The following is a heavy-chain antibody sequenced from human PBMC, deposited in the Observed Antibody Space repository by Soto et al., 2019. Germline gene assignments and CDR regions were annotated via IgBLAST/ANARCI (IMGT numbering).Heavy chain of an antibody. CDR3: HFHAYDGDYAYY. CDR1: GGSSSGYS. J-gene: IGHJ4*01. Sequence: SETLSLTCAVYGGSSSGYSWSWSRQPPGKGLEWIGEINHSGSTNYNPSLKSRVTISVDTSKNQFSLKLSSVTAADTAVYYCHFHAYDGDYAYYRGQRTLVPVSA. CDR2: INHSGST. D-gene: IGHD4-17*01. V-gene: IGHV4-34*01.